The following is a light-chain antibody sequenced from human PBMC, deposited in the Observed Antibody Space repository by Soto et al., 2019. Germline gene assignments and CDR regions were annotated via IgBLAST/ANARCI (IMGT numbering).Light chain of an antibody. V-gene: IGKV1-5*03. CDR3: QQYNSYSPT. CDR1: QSISTW. J-gene: IGKJ1*01. Sequence: DIQMTQSPSTLSASVGDRVTITCRASQSISTWLAWYQQEPGKAPKLLIHKASSLQSGVPSRFGGSGSGTDFTLTISSLHPDDFATYYCQQYNSYSPTFGQGTK. CDR2: KAS.